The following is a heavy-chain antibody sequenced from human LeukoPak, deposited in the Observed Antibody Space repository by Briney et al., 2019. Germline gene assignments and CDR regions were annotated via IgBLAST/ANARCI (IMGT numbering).Heavy chain of an antibody. CDR2: IISFFGAA. J-gene: IGHJ5*02. V-gene: IGHV1-69*13. CDR1: GGTFNSSG. Sequence: SVKVSCKASGGTFNSSGISWVRQAPGQGLEWMGGIISFFGAAHYIQKFQGRLTITADESTSTAYMELSSLTSEDTAVYYCTRDPSVDFDLLSHWFDPWGQGTLVTVSS. D-gene: IGHD2-15*01. CDR3: TRDPSVDFDLLSHWFDP.